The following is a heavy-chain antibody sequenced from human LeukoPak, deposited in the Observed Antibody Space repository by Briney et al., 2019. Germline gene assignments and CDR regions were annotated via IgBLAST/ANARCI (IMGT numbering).Heavy chain of an antibody. J-gene: IGHJ5*02. CDR3: ARASMVRGVLNWFDP. CDR1: GFTFSSYA. D-gene: IGHD3-10*01. V-gene: IGHV3-64*01. Sequence: GGSLRLSCAASGFTFSSYAMHWVRQAPGKGLEYVSAISSNGGSTYYANSVKGRFTISRDNSKNTLYLQMGSLRAEDTAVYYCARASMVRGVLNWFDPWGQGTLVTVSS. CDR2: ISSNGGST.